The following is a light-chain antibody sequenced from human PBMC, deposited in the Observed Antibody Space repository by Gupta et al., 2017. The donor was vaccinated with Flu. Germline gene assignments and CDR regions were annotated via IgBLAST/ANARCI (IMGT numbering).Light chain of an antibody. J-gene: IGLJ2*01. CDR3: NTRDSTDNNQAV. CDR1: SVRNSN. CDR2: DNN. V-gene: IGLV3-19*01. Sequence: TVRITGQGDSVRNSNEGCYQQKPGQAPVLLIYDNNIRRSGGADRRSASSSGNTTALTITGALAEEEAAYYCNTRDSTDNNQAVFGGGTKLTVL.